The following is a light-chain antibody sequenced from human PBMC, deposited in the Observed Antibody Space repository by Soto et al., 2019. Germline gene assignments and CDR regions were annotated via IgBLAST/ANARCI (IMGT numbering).Light chain of an antibody. CDR1: QSVSSN. CDR3: QQYGGSPET. V-gene: IGKV3-20*01. CDR2: DVY. J-gene: IGKJ1*01. Sequence: EIVLTQSPGTLSLSPGERATLSCRASQSVSSNLAWYQQKPGQAPRLLIHDVYNRATGIPDRFSGSGSGTDFTLTISRLEPEDFAVYYCQQYGGSPETFGQGTKVDNK.